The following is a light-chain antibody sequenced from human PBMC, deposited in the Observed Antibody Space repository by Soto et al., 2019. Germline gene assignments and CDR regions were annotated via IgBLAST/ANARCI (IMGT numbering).Light chain of an antibody. CDR2: SAS. CDR1: QSISDT. V-gene: IGKV3-15*01. Sequence: EIVMPQYPATLSVSPGGRATVPCRASQSISDTLAWYQQKPGQAPRLLIYSASRGATGFPARFSGSGSGTDFTLTISSLQSEDFAVYYCHQYNNWPWTFGQGTKV. J-gene: IGKJ1*01. CDR3: HQYNNWPWT.